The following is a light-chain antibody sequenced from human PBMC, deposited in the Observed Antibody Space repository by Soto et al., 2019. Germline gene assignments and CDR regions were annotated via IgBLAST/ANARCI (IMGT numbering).Light chain of an antibody. CDR2: LGS. J-gene: IGKJ1*01. V-gene: IGKV2-28*01. Sequence: DIVMTQSPLSLPVTPGEPASISCRSSQSLLHSNGYNYLDWYLQKPGQSPQLLIYLGSNRSSGVPDRFSGSGSGTDFTLKISRVEAEDVEVYYCMQALQTPTFGQGTKVEIK. CDR1: QSLLHSNGYNY. CDR3: MQALQTPT.